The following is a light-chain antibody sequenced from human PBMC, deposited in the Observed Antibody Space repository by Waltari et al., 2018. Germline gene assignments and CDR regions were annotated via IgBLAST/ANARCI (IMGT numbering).Light chain of an antibody. J-gene: IGLJ3*02. CDR1: ASTIGSNI. V-gene: IGLV1-44*01. CDR3: APRDDSLNNWV. Sequence: SVLPQPPTASGTPGPAVTIPFSRCASTIGSNILNWYQQLLGPAPKPLIYHNTHRPSVVPDRFSGYQSGTSTSLAISGLYSEEEADYYCAPRDDSLNNWVFGGGTKLTVL. CDR2: HNT.